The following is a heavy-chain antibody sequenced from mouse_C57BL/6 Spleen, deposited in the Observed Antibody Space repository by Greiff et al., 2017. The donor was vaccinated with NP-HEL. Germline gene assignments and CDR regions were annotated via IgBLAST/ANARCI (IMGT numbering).Heavy chain of an antibody. CDR2: ISSGGSYT. CDR1: GFTFSSYG. Sequence: EVQLVESGGDLVKPGGSLKLSCAASGFTFSSYGMSWVRQTPDKRLEWVATISSGGSYTYYPDSVKGRFTISRDNAKNTLYLQMSSLKSEDTAMYYWARQEHSNSYGYYFDYWGQGTTLTVSS. CDR3: ARQEHSNSYGYYFDY. J-gene: IGHJ2*01. D-gene: IGHD1-1*01. V-gene: IGHV5-6*01.